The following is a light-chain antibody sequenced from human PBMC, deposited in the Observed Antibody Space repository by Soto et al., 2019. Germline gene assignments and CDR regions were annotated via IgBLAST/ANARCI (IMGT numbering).Light chain of an antibody. CDR2: DAS. CDR3: QQRSYWLT. V-gene: IGKV3-11*01. J-gene: IGKJ4*01. CDR1: QSVSSY. Sequence: EIVLTQSPATLSLSPGEGATLSCRASQSVSSYLAWYQQKPGQAPRLLIDDASNRATGIPARFSGSGSGTVFTLTISSLEPEDVAVYYCQQRSYWLTFGGGTKVEI.